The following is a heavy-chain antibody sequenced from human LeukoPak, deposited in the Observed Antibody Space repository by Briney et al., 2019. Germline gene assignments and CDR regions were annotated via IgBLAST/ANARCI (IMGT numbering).Heavy chain of an antibody. D-gene: IGHD6-19*01. CDR1: GYTFTGYY. V-gene: IGHV1-2*02. Sequence: ASVKVSCKASGYTFTGYYMYWVRQAPGQGLEWMGWINPNSGDTNYAQKFQGRVTMTRDTSISTAYMELSGLRSDDTAVYYCTTLHLSSGWSHWGQGTLVTVSS. CDR2: INPNSGDT. CDR3: TTLHLSSGWSH. J-gene: IGHJ4*02.